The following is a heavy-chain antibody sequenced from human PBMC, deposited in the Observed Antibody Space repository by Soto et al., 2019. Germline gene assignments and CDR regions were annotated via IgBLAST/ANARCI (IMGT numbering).Heavy chain of an antibody. CDR2: IYYSGST. J-gene: IGHJ6*02. V-gene: IGHV4-59*01. D-gene: IGHD3-9*01. CDR3: ARDRDVRYFDWLPDYYYYYGMDV. CDR1: GGSISSYY. Sequence: PSETLSLTCTVSGGSISSYYWSWIRQHPGKGLEWIGYIYYSGSTNYNPSLKSRVTISVDTSKNQFSLKLSSVTAADTAVYYCARDRDVRYFDWLPDYYYYYGMDVWGQGTTVTVSS.